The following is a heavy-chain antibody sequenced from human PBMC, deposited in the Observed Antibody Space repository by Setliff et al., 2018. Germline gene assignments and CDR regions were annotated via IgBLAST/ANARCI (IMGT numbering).Heavy chain of an antibody. J-gene: IGHJ2*01. CDR2: INHSGST. V-gene: IGHV4-34*01. CDR3: ATGGGQYYDR. Sequence: SETLSLTCAVYGGSFSTYYWIWIRQPPGKGLEWIGEINHSGSTIYADSVKGRFTISRDNAENTLYLQMNSLRPDDTALYYCATGGGQYYDRWGRGTLVTVSS. D-gene: IGHD3-16*01. CDR1: GGSFSTYY.